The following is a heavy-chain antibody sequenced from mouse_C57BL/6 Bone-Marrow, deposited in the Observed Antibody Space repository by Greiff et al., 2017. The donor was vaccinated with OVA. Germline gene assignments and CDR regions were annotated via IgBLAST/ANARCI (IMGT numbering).Heavy chain of an antibody. CDR2: IDPETGGT. Sequence: VQLMESGAELVRPGASVTLSCKASGYTFTDYEMHWVKQTPVHGLEWIGAIDPETGGTAYNQKFKGKAILTADKSSSTAYMELRSLTSEDSAVYYCTRGYSNYYAMDYWGQGTAVTVSS. V-gene: IGHV1-15*01. J-gene: IGHJ4*01. CDR1: GYTFTDYE. CDR3: TRGYSNYYAMDY. D-gene: IGHD2-5*01.